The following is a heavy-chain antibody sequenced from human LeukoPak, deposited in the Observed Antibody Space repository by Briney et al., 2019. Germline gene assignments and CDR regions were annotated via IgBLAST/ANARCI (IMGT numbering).Heavy chain of an antibody. V-gene: IGHV3-11*04. D-gene: IGHD3-16*02. CDR3: ARLQRTYDYVWGSYRPPYFQH. CDR2: ISSSGSTI. J-gene: IGHJ1*01. Sequence: GGSLRLSCAVSGFTVSGNYMSWVRQAPGKGLEWVSYISSSGSTIYYADSVKGRFTISRDNAKNSLYLQMNSLRAEDTAVYYCARLQRTYDYVWGSYRPPYFQHWGQGTLVTVSS. CDR1: GFTVSGNY.